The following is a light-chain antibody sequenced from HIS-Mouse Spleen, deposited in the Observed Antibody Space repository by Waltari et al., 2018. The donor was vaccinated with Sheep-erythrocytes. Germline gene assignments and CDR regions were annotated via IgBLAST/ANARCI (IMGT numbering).Light chain of an antibody. CDR3: CSYAGSYNHV. CDR2: DVS. J-gene: IGLJ1*01. CDR1: SSDVGGYNY. V-gene: IGLV2-11*01. Sequence: QSALTQPRSVSGSPGQSVTISCTGTSSDVGGYNYVSEYHQHPAKAPKLMIYDVSKRPSGVPDRFSGSKSGNTASLTISGLQAEDEADYYCCSYAGSYNHVFATGTKVTVL.